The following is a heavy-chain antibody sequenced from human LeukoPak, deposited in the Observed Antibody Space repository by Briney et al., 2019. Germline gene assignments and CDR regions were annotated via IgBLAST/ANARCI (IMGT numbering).Heavy chain of an antibody. CDR2: IYPGDSDT. Sequence: GESLKISCKGSGYSFTSYWIGWVRQMPGKGLEWMGIIYPGDSDTRYSPSFQGQVTISADKSISTAYLQWSSLKASDTAMYYCARRFCGGDCYWAFDYWGQGTLVTVSS. V-gene: IGHV5-51*01. CDR3: ARRFCGGDCYWAFDY. CDR1: GYSFTSYW. J-gene: IGHJ4*02. D-gene: IGHD2-21*02.